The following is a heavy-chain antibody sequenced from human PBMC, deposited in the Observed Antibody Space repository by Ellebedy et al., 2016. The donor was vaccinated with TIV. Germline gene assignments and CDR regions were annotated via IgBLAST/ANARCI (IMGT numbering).Heavy chain of an antibody. CDR1: GGSISGYY. J-gene: IGHJ6*02. Sequence: SETLSLTCTVSGGSISGYYWSWVRQPPGRGLVWIGYINYSGSTNSNPSLKSRVTISVDTSKNQFSLKLSSVTAADTAVYYCATATRYDFWSGYSNYGMDVWGQGTTVTVSS. V-gene: IGHV4-59*01. D-gene: IGHD3-3*01. CDR3: ATATRYDFWSGYSNYGMDV. CDR2: INYSGST.